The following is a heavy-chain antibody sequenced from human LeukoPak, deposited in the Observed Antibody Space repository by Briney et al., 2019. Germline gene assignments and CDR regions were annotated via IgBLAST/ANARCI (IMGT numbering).Heavy chain of an antibody. CDR1: GGSFSGYC. CDR3: ARLRSDAFDM. V-gene: IGHV4-34*01. Sequence: PSETLSLACAVFGGSFSGYCWNWIRQPPGKGLEWIAEINHDRTTKYNPSLKSRVTISVDTSRNQFSLKLTSVTAADTAVYHCARLRSDAFDMWGQGTMVTVSS. J-gene: IGHJ3*02. CDR2: INHDRTT.